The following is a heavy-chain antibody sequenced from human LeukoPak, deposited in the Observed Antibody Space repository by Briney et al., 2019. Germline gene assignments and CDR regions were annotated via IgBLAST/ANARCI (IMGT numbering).Heavy chain of an antibody. CDR2: IYTSGST. D-gene: IGHD3-10*01. J-gene: IGHJ6*03. V-gene: IGHV4-61*02. CDR3: ARALYYYGSYYMDV. Sequence: SETLSLTCTVSGGSISSGSYYWSWIRQPAGKGLEWIGRIYTSGSTNYNPSLKSRVTISVDTPKNQFSLKLSSVTAADTAVYYCARALYYYGSYYMDVWGKGTAVTISS. CDR1: GGSISSGSYY.